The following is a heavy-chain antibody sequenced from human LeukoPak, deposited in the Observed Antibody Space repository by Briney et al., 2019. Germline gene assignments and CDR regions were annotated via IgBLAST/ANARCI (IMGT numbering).Heavy chain of an antibody. CDR1: GGTFSSYA. D-gene: IGHD5-18*01. CDR3: ASNPSPDRAMVTLGYYYMDV. Sequence: SVKVSCKASGGTFSSYAISWVRQAPGQGLEWMGGIIPIFGTANYAQKFQGRVTITADKSTSTAYMELSSLRSEDTAVYYCASNPSPDRAMVTLGYYYMDVWGKGTTVTISS. CDR2: IIPIFGTA. J-gene: IGHJ6*03. V-gene: IGHV1-69*06.